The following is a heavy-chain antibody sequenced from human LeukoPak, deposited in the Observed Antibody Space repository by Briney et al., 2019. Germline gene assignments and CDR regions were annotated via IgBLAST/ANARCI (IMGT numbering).Heavy chain of an antibody. Sequence: PGGSLRLSCETSGFIFTNHWIHWVRQVPGRGLVGVSRTNNDESSRIYADSVQGRFTISRDNAKSTVYLQMNSLRVEDTGVYYCGRDTWGVASIDYWGQGTLVTVSS. D-gene: IGHD5-12*01. CDR1: GFIFTNHW. V-gene: IGHV3-74*01. J-gene: IGHJ4*02. CDR2: TNNDESSR. CDR3: GRDTWGVASIDY.